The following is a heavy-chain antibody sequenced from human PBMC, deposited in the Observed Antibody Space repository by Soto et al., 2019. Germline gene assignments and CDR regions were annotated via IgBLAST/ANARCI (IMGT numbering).Heavy chain of an antibody. CDR1: GFTFSSYS. J-gene: IGHJ4*02. Sequence: GGSLRLSCAASGFTFSSYSMNWVRQAPGKGLEWVSSISSSSSYIYYADSVKGRFTISRDNAKNSLYLQMNSLRAEDTAVYYCARDFPGSSWPFDYWGQGTLVTVSS. CDR2: ISSSSSYI. D-gene: IGHD6-13*01. CDR3: ARDFPGSSWPFDY. V-gene: IGHV3-21*01.